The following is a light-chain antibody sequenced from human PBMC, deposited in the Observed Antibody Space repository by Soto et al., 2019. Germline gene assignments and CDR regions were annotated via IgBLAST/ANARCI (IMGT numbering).Light chain of an antibody. Sequence: QLVLTQSPSASASLGASVKLTCTLSSGHNSYAIAWHQQQPEKGPRYLMKLNSDVSHTKGDGIPDRFSGSSSGAERYLTISSLQSEDEADYYCQTWGTGIVVFGGGTKLTVL. CDR3: QTWGTGIVV. J-gene: IGLJ2*01. V-gene: IGLV4-69*01. CDR2: LNSDVSH. CDR1: SGHNSYA.